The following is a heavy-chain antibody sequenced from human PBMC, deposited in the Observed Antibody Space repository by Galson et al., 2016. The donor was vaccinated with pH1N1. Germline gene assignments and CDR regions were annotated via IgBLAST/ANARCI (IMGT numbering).Heavy chain of an antibody. V-gene: IGHV3-30*12. CDR1: GFTFSSCG. CDR2: ILYNGNDK. Sequence: SLRLSCAASGFTFSSCGIYWVRQAPGKGLEWVGNILYNGNDKYYADSVKGRFTISRDSSMTTVHLQMISVTVEGTAVYFCARDESGYGDSFPDVFDIWGQGTMVTVSS. CDR3: ARDESGYGDSFPDVFDI. D-gene: IGHD4-17*01. J-gene: IGHJ3*02.